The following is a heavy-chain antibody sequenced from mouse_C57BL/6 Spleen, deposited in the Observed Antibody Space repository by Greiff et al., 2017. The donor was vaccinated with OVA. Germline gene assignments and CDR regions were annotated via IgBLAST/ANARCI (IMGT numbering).Heavy chain of an antibody. D-gene: IGHD2-1*01. J-gene: IGHJ2*01. CDR3: ARTYGNYGYFDY. Sequence: VMLVESGPELVKPGASVKISCKASGYAFSSSWMNWVKQRPGKGLEWIGRIYPGDGDTNYNGKFKGKATLTADKSSSTAYMQLSSLTSEDSAVYFCARTYGNYGYFDYWGQGTTLTVSS. V-gene: IGHV1-82*01. CDR2: IYPGDGDT. CDR1: GYAFSSSW.